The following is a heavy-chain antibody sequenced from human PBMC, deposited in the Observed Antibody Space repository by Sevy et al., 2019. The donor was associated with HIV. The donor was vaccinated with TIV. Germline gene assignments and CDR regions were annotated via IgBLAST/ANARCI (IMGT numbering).Heavy chain of an antibody. Sequence: SETLSLTCTVSGGSISSGGYYWSWIRQHPGKGLEWIGYIYYSGSTYYNPSPKSRVTISVDTSKNQFSLKLSSVTAADTAVYYCARDRTRSSSWYFDLWGRGTLVTVSS. D-gene: IGHD6-13*01. CDR1: GGSISSGGYY. J-gene: IGHJ2*01. CDR3: ARDRTRSSSWYFDL. CDR2: IYYSGST. V-gene: IGHV4-31*03.